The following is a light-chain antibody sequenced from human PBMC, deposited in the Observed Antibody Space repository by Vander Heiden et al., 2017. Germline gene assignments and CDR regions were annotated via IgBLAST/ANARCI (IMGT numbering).Light chain of an antibody. CDR3: QSYDSRLTGHVV. V-gene: IGLV1-40*01. CDR2: GNT. J-gene: IGLJ2*01. Sequence: QSVLTQPPSVSGAPGQRVTISCTGSSSNIGAGYDVHWYQQLPGAAPKLLINGNTNRPSGVPDRFSCSKSGTSASLAITGLQAEDEADYYCQSYDSRLTGHVVFGGGTKLTVL. CDR1: SSNIGAGYD.